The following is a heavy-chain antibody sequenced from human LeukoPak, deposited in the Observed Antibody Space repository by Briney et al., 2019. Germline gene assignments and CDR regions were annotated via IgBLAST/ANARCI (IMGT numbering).Heavy chain of an antibody. CDR3: ARQSTLLRGVPVFFVF. V-gene: IGHV6-1*01. Sequence: SQTLSLTCAISGDSVSDKSAAWNWSRLPPSRGIGWLGMTYYRSKWYDDYAVSVKSRITINPDTSKNQFSLQLNSVTSEDSPGYYRARQSTLLRGVPVFFVFWGQGVLVTVSS. CDR2: TYYRSKWYD. D-gene: IGHD3-10*01. CDR1: GDSVSDKSAA. J-gene: IGHJ4*02.